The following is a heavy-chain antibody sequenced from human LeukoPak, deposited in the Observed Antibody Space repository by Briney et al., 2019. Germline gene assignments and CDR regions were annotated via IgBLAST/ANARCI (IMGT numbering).Heavy chain of an antibody. CDR3: ARAVGGSYSAY. CDR1: GYTFTSYG. J-gene: IGHJ4*02. CDR2: ISAYNGNT. V-gene: IGHV1-18*01. Sequence: ASVKLSCKASGYTFTSYGISWVRKAPGQGLEWMGLISAYNGNTNYAQKLQGRVTMITDTSTSTAYMQLRSLRSDDTAVYYCARAVGGSYSAYWGQGTLVTVSS. D-gene: IGHD1-26*01.